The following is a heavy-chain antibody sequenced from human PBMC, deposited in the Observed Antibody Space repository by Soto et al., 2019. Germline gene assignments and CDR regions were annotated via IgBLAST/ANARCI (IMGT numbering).Heavy chain of an antibody. CDR1: GYTFTSYA. Sequence: ASVKVSCKASGYTFTSYAMHWVRQAPGQRLAWMGWINAGNGNTKYSQKFQGRVTITRDTSASTAYMELSSLRSEDTAVYYCERAGGTNGQLWLGYHYWGQGALVTVAS. V-gene: IGHV1-3*01. J-gene: IGHJ4*02. D-gene: IGHD5-18*01. CDR2: INAGNGNT. CDR3: ERAGGTNGQLWLGYHY.